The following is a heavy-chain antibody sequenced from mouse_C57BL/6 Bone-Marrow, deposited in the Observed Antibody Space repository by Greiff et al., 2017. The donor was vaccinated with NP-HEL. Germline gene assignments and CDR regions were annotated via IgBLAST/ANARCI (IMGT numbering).Heavy chain of an antibody. D-gene: IGHD2-1*01. CDR2: IDPSDSYT. V-gene: IGHV1-50*01. CDR3: ASCNSYYAMDY. Sequence: QVQLQQPGAELVKPGASVKLSCKASGYTFTSYWMQWVKQRPGQGLEWIGEIDPSDSYTNYNQKFKGKATLTVDTSSSTAYMQLSSLTSEDSAVYYCASCNSYYAMDYWGQGTSVTVSS. J-gene: IGHJ4*01. CDR1: GYTFTSYW.